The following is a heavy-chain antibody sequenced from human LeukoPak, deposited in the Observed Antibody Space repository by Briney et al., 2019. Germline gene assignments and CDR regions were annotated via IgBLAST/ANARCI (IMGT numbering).Heavy chain of an antibody. Sequence: GGSLRLSCAASGFTFSSYAMSWVRQAPGKGLEWVPAISGSGGSTYYADSVKGRFTISRDNSKNTLYLQMNSLRAEDTAVYYCAKDSGLGSYSDYWGQGTLVTVSS. J-gene: IGHJ4*02. CDR3: AKDSGLGSYSDY. CDR1: GFTFSSYA. V-gene: IGHV3-23*01. CDR2: ISGSGGST. D-gene: IGHD1-26*01.